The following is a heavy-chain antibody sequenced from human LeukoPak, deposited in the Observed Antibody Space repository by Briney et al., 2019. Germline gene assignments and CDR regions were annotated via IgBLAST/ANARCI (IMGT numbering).Heavy chain of an antibody. D-gene: IGHD3-22*01. CDR3: AKSYYYDDNGYYYGGYFDY. J-gene: IGHJ4*02. Sequence: GGSLRLSCAASGFTFSTYAMNWVRQAPGKGLEVVSTILANGLDTYYTDSVKGRLTVSRDNSKNTLYLQMNSLRVEDTAVYYCAKSYYYDDNGYYYGGYFDYWGRGTLVAVSS. CDR2: ILANGLDT. CDR1: GFTFSTYA. V-gene: IGHV3-23*01.